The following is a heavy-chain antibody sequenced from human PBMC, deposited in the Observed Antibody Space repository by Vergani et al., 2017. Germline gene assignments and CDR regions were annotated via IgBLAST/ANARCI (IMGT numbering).Heavy chain of an antibody. J-gene: IGHJ4*02. Sequence: QVQLVQSGAEVKNPGASVKVSCKASGYTFTSYGISWVRQAPGQGLEWMGWISAYNGNTNYAQKLQGRVTMTTDTSTSTAYMELRSLRSDDTAVYYCARGAKGDILTGYYPPLDYWGQGTLVTVSS. V-gene: IGHV1-18*01. D-gene: IGHD3-9*01. CDR3: ARGAKGDILTGYYPPLDY. CDR1: GYTFTSYG. CDR2: ISAYNGNT.